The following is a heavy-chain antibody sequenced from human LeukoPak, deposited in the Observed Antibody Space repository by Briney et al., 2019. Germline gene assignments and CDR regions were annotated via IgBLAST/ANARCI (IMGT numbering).Heavy chain of an antibody. J-gene: IGHJ6*03. D-gene: IGHD6-6*01. CDR3: AGGGLAARFTSHYYYMDV. CDR1: GYTFTSYD. Sequence: ASVKVSCKASGYTFTSYDINWVRQATGQGLEWMGWMNPNSGNTGYAQKFQGRVTITRNTSISTAYMELSSLRSEDTAVYYCAGGGLAARFTSHYYYMDVWGKGTTVTVSS. CDR2: MNPNSGNT. V-gene: IGHV1-8*03.